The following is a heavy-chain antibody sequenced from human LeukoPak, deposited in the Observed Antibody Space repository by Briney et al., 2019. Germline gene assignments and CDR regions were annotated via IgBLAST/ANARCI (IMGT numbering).Heavy chain of an antibody. J-gene: IGHJ1*01. CDR3: VTDGGLLPYYFTY. CDR2: IKNKNSERTK. V-gene: IGHV3-15*01. CDR1: GFIFPNAW. D-gene: IGHD3-10*01. Sequence: GGSLRLSCAASGFIFPNAWMHWVRHAPGKGLDWVGRIKNKNSERTKNYIATARGRSINSIDEYRNTLYLEMNSLKKDDTDIYLCVTDGGLLPYYFTYWGQGTLVTVSS.